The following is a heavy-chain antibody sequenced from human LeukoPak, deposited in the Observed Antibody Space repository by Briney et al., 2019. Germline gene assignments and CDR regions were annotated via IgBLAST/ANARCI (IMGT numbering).Heavy chain of an antibody. CDR1: GYTLTELS. J-gene: IGHJ4*02. Sequence: SEKVSCKVSGYTLTELSMHWVRQAPGKGLEWMGGFDPEDGETIYAQKFQGRVTMTEDTSTDTAYMELSSLRSEDTAVYYCATDLGGQSWYYFYYWGQGTLVTVSS. CDR3: ATDLGGQSWYYFYY. D-gene: IGHD6-13*01. V-gene: IGHV1-24*01. CDR2: FDPEDGET.